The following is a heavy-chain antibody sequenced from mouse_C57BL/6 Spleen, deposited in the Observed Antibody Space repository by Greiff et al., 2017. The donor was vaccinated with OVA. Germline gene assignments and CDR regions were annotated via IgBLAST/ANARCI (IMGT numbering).Heavy chain of an antibody. V-gene: IGHV1-84*01. CDR1: GYTFTDYY. CDR2: IYPGSGNT. D-gene: IGHD2-3*01. CDR3: ARGGIYDGCLDY. J-gene: IGHJ2*01. Sequence: VQLKESGPELVKPGASVKLSCKASGYTFTDYYINWVKQRPGQGLEWIGRIYPGSGNTNYNEKFKGKATLTVDTSSSTAYMQLSSLTSEDSAVYFCARGGIYDGCLDYWGKGTTLTVSS.